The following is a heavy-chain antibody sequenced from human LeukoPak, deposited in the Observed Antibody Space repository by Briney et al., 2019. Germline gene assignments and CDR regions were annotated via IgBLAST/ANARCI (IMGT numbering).Heavy chain of an antibody. CDR2: IYHSGST. CDR3: ARVLVAATRLSSGFDP. Sequence: SETLSLTCTVSGGSISSYYWGWIRQPPGKGLEWIGSIYHSGSTYYNPSLKSRVTISVDTSKNQFSLKLSSVTAADTAVYYCARVLVAATRLSSGFDPWGQGTLVTVSS. D-gene: IGHD2-15*01. J-gene: IGHJ5*02. V-gene: IGHV4-38-2*02. CDR1: GGSISSYY.